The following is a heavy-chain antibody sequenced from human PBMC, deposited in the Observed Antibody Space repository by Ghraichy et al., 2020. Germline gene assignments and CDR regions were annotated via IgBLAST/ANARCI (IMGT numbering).Heavy chain of an antibody. V-gene: IGHV3-23*01. CDR3: AKDLEEAAYYYYYGMDV. D-gene: IGHD1-1*01. CDR2: IRNNGGT. CDR1: GFTFSNYA. Sequence: GGSLRLSCAASGFTFSNYAMTWVRQAPGKGLEWVTSIRNNGGTHYADSVKGRFTISRDNSKNTLFLQMNSLRAEDTAVYYCAKDLEEAAYYYYYGMDVWGQGTTVTVSS. J-gene: IGHJ6*02.